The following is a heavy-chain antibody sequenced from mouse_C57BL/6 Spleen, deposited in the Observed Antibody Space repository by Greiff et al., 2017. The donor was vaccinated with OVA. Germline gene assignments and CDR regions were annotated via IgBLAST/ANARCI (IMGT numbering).Heavy chain of an antibody. CDR2: IWRGGST. CDR1: GFSLTSYG. D-gene: IGHD2-10*01. J-gene: IGHJ3*01. Sequence: VQRVESGPGLVQPSQSLSITCTVSGFSLTSYGVHWVRQSPGKGLEWLGVIWRGGSTDYNAAFMSRLSITKDNSKSQVFFKMNSLQADDTAIYYCATYYGKGAWFAYWGQGTLVTVSA. V-gene: IGHV2-5*01. CDR3: ATYYGKGAWFAY.